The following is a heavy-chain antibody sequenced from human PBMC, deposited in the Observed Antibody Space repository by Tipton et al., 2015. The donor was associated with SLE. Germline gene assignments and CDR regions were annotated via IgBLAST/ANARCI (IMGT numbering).Heavy chain of an antibody. CDR3: AGGFYYGSGTFSDFEY. Sequence: TLSLTCTVSGGSISSNTWWNWVRQPPGMGLEWIGEIHHRGTTNYNPSLKSRVTISVDKSKSQFSLKLSSVTAADTAVYYCAGGFYYGSGTFSDFEYRGQGTLATVSS. CDR1: GGSISSNTW. J-gene: IGHJ4*02. CDR2: IHHRGTT. D-gene: IGHD3-10*01. V-gene: IGHV4-4*02.